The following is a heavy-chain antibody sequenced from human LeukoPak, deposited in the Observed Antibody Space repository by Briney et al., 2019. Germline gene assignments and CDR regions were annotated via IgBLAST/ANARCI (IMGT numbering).Heavy chain of an antibody. CDR1: GVSISSYY. V-gene: IGHV4-59*01. D-gene: IGHD1-26*01. CDR3: ARYAGATSPFHY. Sequence: SETLSLTCTVSGVSISSYYWSWIRQPPGKGLEWIGYIYYSGNTDYNPSLKSRVTISVDTSKNQFSLKLSSVTAADTAVYYCARYAGATSPFHYWGQGTLVTVSS. CDR2: IYYSGNT. J-gene: IGHJ4*02.